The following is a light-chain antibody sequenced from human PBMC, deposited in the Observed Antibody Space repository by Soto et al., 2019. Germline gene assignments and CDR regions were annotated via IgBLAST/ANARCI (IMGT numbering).Light chain of an antibody. CDR1: QSISGY. J-gene: IGKJ4*01. V-gene: IGKV1-39*01. Sequence: DIQMTQSPSSLSASVGDRVTITCRASQSISGYLNWYQQKPGKAPKLLIYAASSLQSGVPSRFSGSGSGTDFTLTISSPQPEDFATYYCQQSYSTPLTFGGGTKVEIK. CDR2: AAS. CDR3: QQSYSTPLT.